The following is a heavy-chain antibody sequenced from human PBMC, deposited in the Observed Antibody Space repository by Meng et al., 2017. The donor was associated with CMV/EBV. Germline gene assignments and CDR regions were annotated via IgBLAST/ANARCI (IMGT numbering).Heavy chain of an antibody. D-gene: IGHD6-6*01. CDR3: ARDKLSIAARPDYCYGMDV. J-gene: IGHJ6*02. V-gene: IGHV1-69*10. Sequence: SVKVSCKASGGTFSSYAISWVRQAPGQGLEWMGGIIPILGIANYAQKFQGRVTITADKSTSTAYMELSSLRSEDTAVYYCARDKLSIAARPDYCYGMDVWGQGTTVTVSS. CDR1: GGTFSSYA. CDR2: IIPILGIA.